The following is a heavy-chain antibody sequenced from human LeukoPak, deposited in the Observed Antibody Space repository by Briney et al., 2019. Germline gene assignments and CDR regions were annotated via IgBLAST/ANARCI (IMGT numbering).Heavy chain of an antibody. Sequence: GGSLRLSCAASGFNFSSQWMSWVRQAPGKGLEWVANVNQGGTQKYYVDSVKGRFTISRDNSKNTMYLQMNNLREEDTAVYYCTRDPILGAPDYFDYWGQGTLVTVSS. D-gene: IGHD1-26*01. CDR1: GFNFSSQW. J-gene: IGHJ4*02. CDR2: VNQGGTQK. V-gene: IGHV3-7*01. CDR3: TRDPILGAPDYFDY.